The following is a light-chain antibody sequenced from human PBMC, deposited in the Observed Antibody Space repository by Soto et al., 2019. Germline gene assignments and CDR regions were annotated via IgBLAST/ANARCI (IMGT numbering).Light chain of an antibody. Sequence: DIQMTQSPSTLSASVGDRVTITCRASQSISNWLAWFQQKPGKAPKPLIYDASNLESGVPSRFSGSGSGTEFTLTISSLQPDDFATYYCQQYKTSSTFGRGTKVDIK. CDR2: DAS. CDR3: QQYKTSST. V-gene: IGKV1-5*01. J-gene: IGKJ4*01. CDR1: QSISNW.